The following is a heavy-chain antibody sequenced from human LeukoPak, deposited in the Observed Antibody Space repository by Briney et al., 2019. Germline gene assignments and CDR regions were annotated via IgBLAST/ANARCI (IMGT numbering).Heavy chain of an antibody. Sequence: GGSLRLSCAASGFTFSSYWMSWVRQAPGKGLEWVANIKQDGSEKYYVDSVKGRFTISRDNAKNSLYLQMNSLRAEDTAVYYCARVAKLYRRDPHDAFDIWGQGTMVTVSS. V-gene: IGHV3-7*01. CDR1: GFTFSSYW. CDR2: IKQDGSEK. J-gene: IGHJ3*02. D-gene: IGHD2-2*02. CDR3: ARVAKLYRRDPHDAFDI.